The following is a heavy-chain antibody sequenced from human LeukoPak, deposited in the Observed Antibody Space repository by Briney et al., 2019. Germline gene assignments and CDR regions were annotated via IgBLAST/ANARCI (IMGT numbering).Heavy chain of an antibody. J-gene: IGHJ4*02. V-gene: IGHV3-21*01. D-gene: IGHD5-18*01. CDR3: ARERAPPGYSYGFDY. CDR1: GFTFSSYS. CDR2: ISSSSSYI. Sequence: PGGSLRLSCAASGFTFSSYSMNWVRQAPGKGLEWVSSISSSSSYIYYADSVKGRFTISRDNAKNSLYLQMNSLRAEDTAVYYCARERAPPGYSYGFDYWGQGTLVTVSS.